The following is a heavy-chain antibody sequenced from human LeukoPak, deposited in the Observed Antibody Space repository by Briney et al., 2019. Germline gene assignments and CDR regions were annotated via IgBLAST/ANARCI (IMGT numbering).Heavy chain of an antibody. J-gene: IGHJ5*02. CDR3: AKMAIAAAVEGDSWFDP. V-gene: IGHV1-2*02. CDR1: GYTFTAYY. CDR2: INPNSGVT. D-gene: IGHD6-13*01. Sequence: ASVKVSCKASGYTFTAYYVHWVRQVPGQGLEWMGWINPNSGVTKYAQKFQGRVTMTRDTSISTAYMELSRLISGDTAVYYCAKMAIAAAVEGDSWFDPWGQGTLVTVSS.